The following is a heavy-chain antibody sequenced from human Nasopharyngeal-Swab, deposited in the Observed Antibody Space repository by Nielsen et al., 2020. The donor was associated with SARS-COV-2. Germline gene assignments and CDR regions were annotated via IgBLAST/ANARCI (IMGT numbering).Heavy chain of an antibody. J-gene: IGHJ5*02. Sequence: SETLSLTCTVSGGSISSGDYYWNWIRQHPGKGLEWIGNLSYSGRTLYNPSLKSRVAISVDTSKNQFSLKLTSVTAADTAVYYCACRCGHQPFDPWGQGTLVTVSS. CDR2: LSYSGRT. CDR1: GGSISSGDYY. D-gene: IGHD2-2*01. V-gene: IGHV4-31*03. CDR3: ACRCGHQPFDP.